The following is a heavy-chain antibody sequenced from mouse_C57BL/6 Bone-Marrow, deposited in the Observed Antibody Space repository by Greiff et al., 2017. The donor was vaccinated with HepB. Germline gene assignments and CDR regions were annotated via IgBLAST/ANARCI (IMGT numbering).Heavy chain of an antibody. CDR2: IHPNSGST. J-gene: IGHJ1*03. D-gene: IGHD2-2*01. Sequence: QVQLQQPGAELVKPGASVKLSCKASGYTFTSYWMHWVKQRPGQGLEWIGMIHPNSGSTNYNEKFKSKATLTVDKSSSTAYMQLSSLTSEDSAVYYCARQGKVTRGWYFDVWGTGTTVTVSS. CDR3: ARQGKVTRGWYFDV. CDR1: GYTFTSYW. V-gene: IGHV1-64*01.